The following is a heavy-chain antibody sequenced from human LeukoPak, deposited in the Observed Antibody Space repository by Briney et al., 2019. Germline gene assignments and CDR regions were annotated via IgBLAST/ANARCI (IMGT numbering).Heavy chain of an antibody. CDR1: GFTFSSYG. CDR3: AKDTWDEPNFFDY. D-gene: IGHD1-26*01. CDR2: IRYDGSNK. V-gene: IGHV3-30*02. Sequence: GGSLRLSCAASGFTFSSYGMHWVRQAPGKGLEWVAFIRYDGSNKYYADSVKGRFTISRDSSKNTLYLQMNSLRAEDTAVYYCAKDTWDEPNFFDYWGQGTLVTVSS. J-gene: IGHJ4*02.